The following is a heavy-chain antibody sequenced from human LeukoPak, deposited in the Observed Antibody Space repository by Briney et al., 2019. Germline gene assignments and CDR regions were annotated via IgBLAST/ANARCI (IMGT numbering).Heavy chain of an antibody. Sequence: SVKVSFKASGGTFSSYAISWVRQAPGQGLEWMGGIIPIFGTANYAQKFQGRVTITADESTSTAYMELSSLRSEDTAVYYCARRTITMVRGVIYYYGMDVWGKGTTVTVSS. J-gene: IGHJ6*04. V-gene: IGHV1-69*01. CDR2: IIPIFGTA. CDR3: ARRTITMVRGVIYYYGMDV. CDR1: GGTFSSYA. D-gene: IGHD3-10*01.